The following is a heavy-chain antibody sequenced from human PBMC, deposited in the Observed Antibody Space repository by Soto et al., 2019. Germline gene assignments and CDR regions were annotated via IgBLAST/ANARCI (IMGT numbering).Heavy chain of an antibody. CDR2: IIPMFHTP. Sequence: QVQLVQSGAEVKKPGYSVKVSCKASGGTFSSDSFSWVRQAPGQGLEWMGGIIPMFHTPIYAQKCQDRVTITVAQSTSSAYMQLSSLRSGDTAVYYCAISVGLYVNFNYWSQGSLVTVS. CDR1: GGTFSSDS. V-gene: IGHV1-69*12. D-gene: IGHD3-16*01. CDR3: AISVGLYVNFNY. J-gene: IGHJ4*02.